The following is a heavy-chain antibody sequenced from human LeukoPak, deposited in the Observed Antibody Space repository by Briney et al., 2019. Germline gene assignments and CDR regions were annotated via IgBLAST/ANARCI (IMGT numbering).Heavy chain of an antibody. CDR1: GFTFSSYA. V-gene: IGHV3-23*01. Sequence: GGSLRLSCAASGFTFSSYAMSWVRQAPGKGLEWVSAISGSGGSTYYADSVKGRFTISRDNSKNTLYLQMNSLRAEDTAVYYCAKVQYYDFWSGSPFDYWGQGTLVTVSS. D-gene: IGHD3-3*01. CDR2: ISGSGGST. J-gene: IGHJ4*02. CDR3: AKVQYYDFWSGSPFDY.